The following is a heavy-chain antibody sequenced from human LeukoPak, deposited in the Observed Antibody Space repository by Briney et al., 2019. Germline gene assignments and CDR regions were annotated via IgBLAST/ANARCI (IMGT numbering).Heavy chain of an antibody. J-gene: IGHJ4*02. Sequence: GGSLRLSCAASGFTFSSYAMSWVRQAPGKGLEWVSAISGSGGSTYYADSVKGRFTISRDNSKNTLYLQMNSLRAEDTAVYYCAKDMDIVVVPAAMGDYWGQGTLVTVSS. CDR3: AKDMDIVVVPAAMGDY. CDR1: GFTFSSYA. D-gene: IGHD2-2*03. V-gene: IGHV3-23*01. CDR2: ISGSGGST.